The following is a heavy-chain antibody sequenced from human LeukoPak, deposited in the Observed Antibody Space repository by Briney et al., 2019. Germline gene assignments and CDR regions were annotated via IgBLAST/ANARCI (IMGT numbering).Heavy chain of an antibody. CDR2: IIPILGIA. D-gene: IGHD3-10*01. Sequence: VASVKVSCKASGGTFSSYAISWVRQAPGQGLEWMGRIIPILGIANYAQKFQGRVTITADKSTSTAYMELSSLRSEDTAVYYCARDRVGYYYGSGSYYNPPGAFDIWGQGTMVTVSS. J-gene: IGHJ3*02. CDR1: GGTFSSYA. V-gene: IGHV1-69*04. CDR3: ARDRVGYYYGSGSYYNPPGAFDI.